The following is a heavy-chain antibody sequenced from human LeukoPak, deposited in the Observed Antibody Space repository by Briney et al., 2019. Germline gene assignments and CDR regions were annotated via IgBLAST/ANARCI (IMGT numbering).Heavy chain of an antibody. CDR3: ARHGDGFYHGMDV. V-gene: IGHV3-21*01. D-gene: IGHD4-17*01. CDR1: DFTFSRYS. CDR2: ISSGGHNI. J-gene: IGHJ6*01. Sequence: PGGSLRLSCAASDFTFSRYSMNWFRQAPGEGLELVSSISSGGHNIYYADPVKGRFTISRDNTKNSLYLQMNSLRVEDTAVYYCARHGDGFYHGMDVWGQGTTVTVSS.